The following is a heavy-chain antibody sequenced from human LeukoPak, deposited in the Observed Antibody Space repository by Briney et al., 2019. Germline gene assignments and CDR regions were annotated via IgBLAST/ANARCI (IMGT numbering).Heavy chain of an antibody. Sequence: SETLSLTCAIYGGSFSGYYWSWIRQPPGKGLEWIGEINHSGSTNYNPSLKSRVTISVDTSKNQFSLKLSSVTAADTAVYYCARDRHVVLRFLEWLPEDAFDIWGQGTMVTVSS. V-gene: IGHV4-34*01. CDR3: ARDRHVVLRFLEWLPEDAFDI. CDR1: GGSFSGYY. CDR2: INHSGST. J-gene: IGHJ3*02. D-gene: IGHD3-3*01.